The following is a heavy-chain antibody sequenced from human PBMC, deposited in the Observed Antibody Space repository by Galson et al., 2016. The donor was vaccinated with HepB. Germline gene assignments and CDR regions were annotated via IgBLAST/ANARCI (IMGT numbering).Heavy chain of an antibody. V-gene: IGHV3-7*03. CDR2: INQDGREK. Sequence: SLRLSCAGSGSGYTFSSYWMTWVRQAPGKGLEWVASINQDGREKHYVDSLKGRFTISRDNAKKTLFLQMKKARVEDTAVYYCARDGRYFDWLLSGPDAFDFWGQGTLVTVSS. J-gene: IGHJ4*02. CDR3: ARDGRYFDWLLSGPDAFDF. D-gene: IGHD3-9*01. CDR1: GYTFSSYW.